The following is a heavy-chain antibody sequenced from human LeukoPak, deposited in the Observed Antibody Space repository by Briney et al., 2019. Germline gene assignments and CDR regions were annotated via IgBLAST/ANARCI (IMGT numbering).Heavy chain of an antibody. CDR2: ISYSSSAI. CDR1: GFTFSTYS. CDR3: ARDSYGSSGYYYVSDY. J-gene: IGHJ4*02. Sequence: PGGSLRLSCAASGFTFSTYSMNWVRQAPGKGLEWGSYISYSSSAIYYADSVKGRFTISRDNAKNSLYLRMNSLRGEDTAVYYCARDSYGSSGYYYVSDYWGQGTLVTVSS. V-gene: IGHV3-48*01. D-gene: IGHD3-22*01.